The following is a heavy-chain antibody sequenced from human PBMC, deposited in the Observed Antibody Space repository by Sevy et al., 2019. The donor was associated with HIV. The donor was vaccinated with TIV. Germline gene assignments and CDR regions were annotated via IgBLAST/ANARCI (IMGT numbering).Heavy chain of an antibody. V-gene: IGHV3-23*01. J-gene: IGHJ3*02. CDR3: AKDRDSLSAWMVFDI. Sequence: GGCLRLSCAASGFTFSSYAMSWVRQAPGKGLEWISAISGRGGSTYYADSVKGRFTISRDNSKNTLYLQMNSLRAEDTAVSYCAKDRDSLSAWMVFDIWGQGTMVTVSS. CDR2: ISGRGGST. D-gene: IGHD3-3*02. CDR1: GFTFSSYA.